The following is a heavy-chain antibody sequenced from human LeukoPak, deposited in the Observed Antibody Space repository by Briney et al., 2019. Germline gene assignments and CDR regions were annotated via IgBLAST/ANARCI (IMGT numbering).Heavy chain of an antibody. J-gene: IGHJ6*02. V-gene: IGHV3-30*18. CDR3: AKESIYGDYGPPPLLYDYYGMDV. CDR2: ISVDGSNK. Sequence: GGSLRLSCAASGFTFSSYGIHWVSQAPGKGLEWVVVISVDGSNKYYADSVKGRFTISRDNSKNTLYLQMNSLRAEDTAVYYWAKESIYGDYGPPPLLYDYYGMDVWGQGTTVTVSS. CDR1: GFTFSSYG. D-gene: IGHD4-17*01.